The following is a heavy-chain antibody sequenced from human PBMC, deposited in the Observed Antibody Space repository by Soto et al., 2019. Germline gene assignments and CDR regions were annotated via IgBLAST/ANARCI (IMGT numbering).Heavy chain of an antibody. CDR1: GFIFSDYY. V-gene: IGHV3-11*01. D-gene: IGHD1-1*01. J-gene: IGHJ3*01. Sequence: PCGSLRLSCAASGFIFSDYYMSWIRQAPGKGLEWLSYISSSSETIYYADSVRGRFTISRYTAKKSLYLQMNSLRDEDTAVYYCARYRWSGGTCQEDAFDVWYQGTMLNV. CDR2: ISSSSETI. CDR3: ARYRWSGGTCQEDAFDV.